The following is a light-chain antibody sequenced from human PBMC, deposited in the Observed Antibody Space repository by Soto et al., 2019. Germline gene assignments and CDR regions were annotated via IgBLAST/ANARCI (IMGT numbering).Light chain of an antibody. CDR1: QSISSS. V-gene: IGKV1-39*01. J-gene: IGKJ1*01. Sequence: DIQMTQSPSSLSASVGDRVTITCRASQSISSSLNWYQESPGRAPKLLIYGTSTLQSGVPSRFSGSGSGTDFTLTISSLQPEDFATYYFLQSDSMPRTFGPGTKVAIK. CDR3: LQSDSMPRT. CDR2: GTS.